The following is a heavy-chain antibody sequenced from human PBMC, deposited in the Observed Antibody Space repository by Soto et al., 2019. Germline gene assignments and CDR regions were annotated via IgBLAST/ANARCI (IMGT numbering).Heavy chain of an antibody. Sequence: GASVKVSCKASGYTFTVYYMNWVRQAPGQALEWMGIINPSSGSTINAQKFQGRVTMTRETSTSTVYMELSSLTSEDTAVYYCARKRDRDFDYWGQGTLVTVSS. J-gene: IGHJ4*02. CDR3: ARKRDRDFDY. CDR1: GYTFTVYY. CDR2: INPSSGST. V-gene: IGHV1-46*01.